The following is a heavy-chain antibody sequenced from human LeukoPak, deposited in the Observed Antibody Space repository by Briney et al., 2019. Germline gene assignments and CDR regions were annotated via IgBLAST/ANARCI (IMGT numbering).Heavy chain of an antibody. Sequence: SETLSLTCTVSGYSISSGYYWGWIRQPPGKGLEWIGSIYHSGSTNYNPSLKSRVTISVDTSKNQFSLKLSSVTAADTAVYYCARDRGDGYDYFWDYWGQGTLVTVSS. CDR3: ARDRGDGYDYFWDY. J-gene: IGHJ4*02. CDR1: GYSISSGYY. V-gene: IGHV4-38-2*02. CDR2: IYHSGST. D-gene: IGHD5-12*01.